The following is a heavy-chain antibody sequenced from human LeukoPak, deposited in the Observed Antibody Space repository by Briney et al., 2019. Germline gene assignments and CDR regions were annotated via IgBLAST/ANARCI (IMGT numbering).Heavy chain of an antibody. D-gene: IGHD6-19*01. CDR1: GYTFTGYY. V-gene: IGHV1-2*02. CDR2: INPNSGGT. Sequence: ASVKVSCKASGYTFTGYYVHWVRQAPGQGLEWMGWINPNSGGTNYAQKFQGRVTMTRDTSISTAYMELSRLRSDDTAVYYCARVGIAVAGTGWFDPWGQGTLVTVSS. CDR3: ARVGIAVAGTGWFDP. J-gene: IGHJ5*02.